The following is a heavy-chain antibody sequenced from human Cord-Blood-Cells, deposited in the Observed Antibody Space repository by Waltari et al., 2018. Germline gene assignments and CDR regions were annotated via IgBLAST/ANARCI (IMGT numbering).Heavy chain of an antibody. CDR1: GGSISSSSYY. CDR2: IYYSGST. D-gene: IGHD4-17*01. Sequence: QLQLQESGPGLVKPSETLSLTCTVSGGSISSSSYYWGWIRQPPGKGLEWIGSIYYSGSTYYNPSLKRRVTISVDTSKNQFSLKLGSVTAADTAVYYCARLYGDYTIDYWGQGTLVTVSS. V-gene: IGHV4-39*01. J-gene: IGHJ4*02. CDR3: ARLYGDYTIDY.